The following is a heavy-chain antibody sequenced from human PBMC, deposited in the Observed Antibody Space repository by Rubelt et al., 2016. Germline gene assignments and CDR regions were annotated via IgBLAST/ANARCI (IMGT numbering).Heavy chain of an antibody. CDR3: ARVPGWGQNWYFDL. D-gene: IGHD2-21*02. J-gene: IGHJ2*01. CDR2: INHSGST. CDR1: GESFSGYY. Sequence: QVQLQQWGAGLLKPSETLSLTCAVYGESFSGYYWSWVRQPPGEGLEWIGEINHSGSTNYNPSLKSRVTISVDTSKNQFSLKLSSVTAADTAVYYCARVPGWGQNWYFDLWGRGTLVTVSS. V-gene: IGHV4-34*01.